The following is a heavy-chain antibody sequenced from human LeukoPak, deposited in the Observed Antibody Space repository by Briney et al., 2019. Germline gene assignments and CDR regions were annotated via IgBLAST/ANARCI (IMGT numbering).Heavy chain of an antibody. V-gene: IGHV1-69*06. CDR3: ARSSSGRYYFDY. D-gene: IGHD6-6*01. J-gene: IGHJ4*02. CDR2: IIPIFGTA. CDR1: GFTFSSYA. Sequence: GGSLRLSCAASGFTFSSYAISWVRQAPGQGLEWMGGIIPIFGTANYAQKFQGRVTITADKSTSTAYMELSSLRSEDTAVYYCARSSSGRYYFDYWGQGTLVTVSS.